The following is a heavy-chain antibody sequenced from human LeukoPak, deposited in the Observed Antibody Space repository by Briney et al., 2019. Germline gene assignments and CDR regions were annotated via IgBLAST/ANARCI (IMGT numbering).Heavy chain of an antibody. CDR3: ARVQAVGAIGY. Sequence: PSETLSLTCAVYGGSFSGYYWSWIRQPPGKGLEWIGEINHSGSTNYNPSLKSRVTISVDTSKNQFSLKLSSVTAADTAVYYCARVQAVGAIGYWGQGTLVTVSS. J-gene: IGHJ4*02. CDR2: INHSGST. D-gene: IGHD1-26*01. CDR1: GGSFSGYY. V-gene: IGHV4-34*01.